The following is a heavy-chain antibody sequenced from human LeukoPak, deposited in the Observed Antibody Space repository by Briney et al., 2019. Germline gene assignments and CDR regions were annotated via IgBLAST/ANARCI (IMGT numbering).Heavy chain of an antibody. CDR3: ARGENYSGSGIFDF. CDR2: IYHGGST. Sequence: SETLSLTCAVSGYSISSAYFWGWVRQPPGQGLEWLATIYHGGSTSYNPALRGRVSVSIDTSGNQFSLKLTSVTAADTAMYFCARGENYSGSGIFDFWGQGTLATVSS. CDR1: GYSISSAYF. V-gene: IGHV4-38-2*01. D-gene: IGHD3-10*01. J-gene: IGHJ4*02.